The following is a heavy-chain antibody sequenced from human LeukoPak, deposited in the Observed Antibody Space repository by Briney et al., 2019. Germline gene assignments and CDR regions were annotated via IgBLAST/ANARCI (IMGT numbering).Heavy chain of an antibody. CDR2: IIPFFGTA. CDR3: ATDGGQRIWFGELGY. V-gene: IGHV1-69*06. CDR1: GGTRSSYA. J-gene: IGHJ4*02. Sequence: SVKVSCKASGGTRSSYAISWVRQAPGQGLEWMGGIIPFFGTANYAQKLQGRVTMTEDTSTDTAYMELSSLRSEDTAVYYCATDGGQRIWFGELGYWGQGTLVTVSS. D-gene: IGHD3-10*01.